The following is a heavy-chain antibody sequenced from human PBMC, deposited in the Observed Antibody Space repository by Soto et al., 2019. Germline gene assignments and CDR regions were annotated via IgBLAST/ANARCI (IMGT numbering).Heavy chain of an antibody. CDR2: IHYSRGT. CDR3: SRDRGYGFWTGYYGMDV. J-gene: IGHJ6*02. V-gene: IGHV4-61*08. CDR1: GGSVRSDDSY. Sequence: QVQLQESGPGLVKPSETLSLTCTLSGGSVRSDDSYWSWIRQAPGKGLEWIGYIHYSRGTIYNPSPKSRVSISVDTSKNQFSLNMTSATAADAAVYYCSRDRGYGFWTGYYGMDVWGQGTTVTVSS. D-gene: IGHD3-3*01.